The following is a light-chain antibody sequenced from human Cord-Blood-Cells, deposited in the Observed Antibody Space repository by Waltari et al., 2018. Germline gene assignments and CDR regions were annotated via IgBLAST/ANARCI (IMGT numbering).Light chain of an antibody. Sequence: SSELTQDPAVSVALGQTVRITCQGDSLRSYYASWYQQKPGQAPVLVIYGKNKRTSGIPDQFSGSSSGNTASLTITGAQAEDEADYYCNSRDSSGNHVVFGGGTKLTVL. J-gene: IGLJ2*01. CDR2: GKN. CDR1: SLRSYY. V-gene: IGLV3-19*01. CDR3: NSRDSSGNHVV.